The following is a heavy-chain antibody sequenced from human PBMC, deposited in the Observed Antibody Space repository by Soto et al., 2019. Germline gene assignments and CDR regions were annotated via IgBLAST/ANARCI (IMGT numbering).Heavy chain of an antibody. D-gene: IGHD1-1*01. CDR1: GFTFSSYA. Sequence: GGSLRLSCAASGFTFSSYAISWVRQAPWKGLEWVSAISGSGVSTYYADSVKGRFTISRDNSKNTLYLQMNSLRAEDTAVYYCAKEGTGNYYYYVMDVSGQGTTVTVCS. CDR2: ISGSGVST. J-gene: IGHJ6*02. CDR3: AKEGTGNYYYYVMDV. V-gene: IGHV3-23*01.